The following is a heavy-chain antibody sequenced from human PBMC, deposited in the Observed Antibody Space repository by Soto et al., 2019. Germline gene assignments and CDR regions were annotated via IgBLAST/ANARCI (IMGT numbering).Heavy chain of an antibody. CDR2: ISWNSGSI. J-gene: IGHJ5*02. D-gene: IGHD5-12*01. CDR3: AKDSGYDLSGWFDP. Sequence: EVQLVESGGGLVQPGRSLRLSCAASGFTFDDYAMHWVRQAPGKGLEWVSGISWNSGSIGYADSVKGRFTISRDNAKNSLYRQMNSLRAEDTALYYCAKDSGYDLSGWFDPWGQGTLVTVSS. V-gene: IGHV3-9*01. CDR1: GFTFDDYA.